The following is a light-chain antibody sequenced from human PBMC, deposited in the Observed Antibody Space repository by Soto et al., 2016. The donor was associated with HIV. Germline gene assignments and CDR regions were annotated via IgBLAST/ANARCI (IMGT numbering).Light chain of an antibody. J-gene: IGLJ1*01. V-gene: IGLV3-1*01. CDR1: KLGDKY. CDR3: QAWDSSSYV. CDR2: QDN. Sequence: SYELTQPLSVSVSPGQTASITCSGDKLGDKYACWYQQKPGQSPVLVIYQDNKRPSGIPERFSGSNSGNTATLTISGTQPMDEADYYCQAWDSSSYVFGTGTKVTVL.